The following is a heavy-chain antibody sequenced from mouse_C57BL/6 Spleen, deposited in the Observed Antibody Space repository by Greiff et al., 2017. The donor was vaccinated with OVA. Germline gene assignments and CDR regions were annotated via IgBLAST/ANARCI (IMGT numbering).Heavy chain of an antibody. Sequence: QVQLKQSGAELVKPGASVKISCKASGYAFSSYWMNWVKQRPGKGLEWIGQIYPGDGDTNYNGKFKGKATLTADKSSSTAYMQLSSLTSEDSAVYFCARSLYYYGSSNYAMDYWGQGTSVTVSS. CDR2: IYPGDGDT. J-gene: IGHJ4*01. D-gene: IGHD1-1*01. V-gene: IGHV1-80*01. CDR3: ARSLYYYGSSNYAMDY. CDR1: GYAFSSYW.